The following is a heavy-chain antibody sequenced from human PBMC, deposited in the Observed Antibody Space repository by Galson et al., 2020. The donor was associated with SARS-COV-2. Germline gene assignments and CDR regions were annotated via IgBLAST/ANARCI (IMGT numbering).Heavy chain of an antibody. Sequence: SQTLSLTCAVYGGSFSGYYWSWIRQPPGKGLEWIGEINHSGSTNYNPSLKSRVTISVDTSKNQFSLKLSSVTAADTAVYYCARGRPGSSWVYYYYGMYVWGQGTTVTGSS. V-gene: IGHV4-34*01. CDR1: GGSFSGYY. CDR2: INHSGST. J-gene: IGHJ6*02. D-gene: IGHD6-13*01. CDR3: ARGRPGSSWVYYYYGMYV.